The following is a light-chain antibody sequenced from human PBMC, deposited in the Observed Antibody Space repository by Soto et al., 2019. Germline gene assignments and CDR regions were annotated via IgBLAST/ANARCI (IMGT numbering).Light chain of an antibody. CDR1: SSDVGGYNY. Sequence: QSALTQPASVSGSPGQSITISCTGTSSDVGGYNYVSWYQQHPGKAPKLMIYEVSNRPSGVSNRFSGSKSGNTASLTISGLQAEDEADYYCSSYTSSSIPVFGTGTKVTV. J-gene: IGLJ1*01. CDR2: EVS. CDR3: SSYTSSSIPV. V-gene: IGLV2-14*01.